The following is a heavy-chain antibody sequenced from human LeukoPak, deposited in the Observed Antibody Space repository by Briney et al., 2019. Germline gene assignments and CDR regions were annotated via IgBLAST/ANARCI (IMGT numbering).Heavy chain of an antibody. D-gene: IGHD6-13*01. V-gene: IGHV3-23*01. CDR1: GFTFSSEA. CDR3: TKVRSGSSSWALRVFDY. CDR2: I. Sequence: GGSLRLSCSVSGFTFSSEAMGWVRQLPGGGLEWVSTIKGRFTISRDNPKSTLYLQMNSLRVEDTAIYFCTKVRSGSSSWALRVFDYWGQGALVTVSS. J-gene: IGHJ4*02.